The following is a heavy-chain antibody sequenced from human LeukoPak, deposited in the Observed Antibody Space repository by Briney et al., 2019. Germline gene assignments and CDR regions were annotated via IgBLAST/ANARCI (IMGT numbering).Heavy chain of an antibody. CDR1: GYTFTIYA. J-gene: IGHJ6*02. CDR3: ARDYSYCSSTSCFFSVYYYYYYGMDV. V-gene: IGHV1-3*01. D-gene: IGHD2-2*01. Sequence: ASVKVSCKASGYTFTIYAMHWVRQAPGQRLEWMGWINAGNGNTKYSQKFQGRVTITRDTSASTAYMELSSLRSEDTAVYYCARDYSYCSSTSCFFSVYYYYYYGMDVWGQGTTVTVSS. CDR2: INAGNGNT.